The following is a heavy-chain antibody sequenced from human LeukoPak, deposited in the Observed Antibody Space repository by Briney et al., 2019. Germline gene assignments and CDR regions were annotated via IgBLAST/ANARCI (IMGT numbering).Heavy chain of an antibody. J-gene: IGHJ4*02. CDR1: GFTFSSYG. V-gene: IGHV3-23*01. Sequence: GGSLRLSCAASGFTFSSYGMSWARQAPGKGLEWVSAISGSGGSTYYADSVKGRFTISRDNSKNTLYLQMNSLRAEDTAVYYCAKDLPGDPYYFDYWGQGTLVTVSS. CDR3: AKDLPGDPYYFDY. CDR2: ISGSGGST. D-gene: IGHD4-17*01.